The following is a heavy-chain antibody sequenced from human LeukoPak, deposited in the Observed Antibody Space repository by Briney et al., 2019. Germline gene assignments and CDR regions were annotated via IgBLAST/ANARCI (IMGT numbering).Heavy chain of an antibody. CDR3: AKDIYSSSRYYYYGMDV. Sequence: PGGSLRLFCAASGFTFDDYAMHWVRQAPGKGLEWVSGISWNSGSIGYADSVKGRFTISRDNAKNSLYLQMNSLRAEDTALYYCAKDIYSSSRYYYYGMDVWGQGTTVTVSS. J-gene: IGHJ6*02. V-gene: IGHV3-9*01. CDR2: ISWNSGSI. D-gene: IGHD6-13*01. CDR1: GFTFDDYA.